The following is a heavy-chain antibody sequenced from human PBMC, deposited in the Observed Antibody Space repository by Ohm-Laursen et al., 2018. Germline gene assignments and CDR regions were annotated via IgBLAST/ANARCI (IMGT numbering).Heavy chain of an antibody. J-gene: IGHJ4*02. CDR2: ISSSSNSI. CDR1: GFTFSSYN. D-gene: IGHD3-22*01. CDR3: ARDSSSGYFFRR. V-gene: IGHV3-48*01. Sequence: SLRLSCSASGFTFSSYNMNWVRQAPGKGLEWVSYISSSSNSIYYADSVKGRFTISRDNAKNSLYLQMSSLRAEDTAVYYCARDSSSGYFFRRWGQGTLVTVSS.